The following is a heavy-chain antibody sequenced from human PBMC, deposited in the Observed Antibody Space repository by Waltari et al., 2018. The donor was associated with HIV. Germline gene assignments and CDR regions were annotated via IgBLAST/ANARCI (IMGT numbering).Heavy chain of an antibody. J-gene: IGHJ5*02. CDR1: GGSVDREY. D-gene: IGHD1-26*01. Sequence: QQWGAGLLKPSETLSLTCAISGGSVDREYWSWRRQSPGKRLEWIGEVTHSGIVNYNPSLRSRVSIFEDSSKNQFSLNVTSMTAADTAVYYCAGGSGTFSGSRGCFDPWGQGTLVIVST. CDR3: AGGSGTFSGSRGCFDP. V-gene: IGHV4-34*01. CDR2: VTHSGIV.